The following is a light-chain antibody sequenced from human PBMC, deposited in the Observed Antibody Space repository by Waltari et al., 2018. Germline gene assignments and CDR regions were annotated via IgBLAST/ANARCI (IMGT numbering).Light chain of an antibody. CDR2: GVN. CDR1: SSDLGGYNY. V-gene: IGLV2-14*03. Sequence: QSALTQPASVSGSPGQSITISCTGTSSDLGGYNYVSWFQQHPGRAPKLIIYGVNNRPSGISNRFSGSKSGNTASLTISGLQAEDESHYYCTSYTTSFTVVFGGGTKLTVL. J-gene: IGLJ2*01. CDR3: TSYTTSFTVV.